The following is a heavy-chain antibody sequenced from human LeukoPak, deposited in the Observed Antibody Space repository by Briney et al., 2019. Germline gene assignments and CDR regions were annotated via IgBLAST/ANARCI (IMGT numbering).Heavy chain of an antibody. Sequence: GGSLRLSCAASGFTFSSYSMNWVRQAPGKGLEWVSSISSSSSYIYYADSVKGRFTISRDNSKNTLYLQMNGLRADDTAVYYCAKGNAITPDYWGQGTLVTVSS. D-gene: IGHD1-14*01. CDR2: ISSSSSYI. CDR1: GFTFSSYS. V-gene: IGHV3-21*04. CDR3: AKGNAITPDY. J-gene: IGHJ4*02.